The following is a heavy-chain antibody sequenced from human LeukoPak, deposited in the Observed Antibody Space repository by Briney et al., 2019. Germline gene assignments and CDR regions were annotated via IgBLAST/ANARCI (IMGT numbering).Heavy chain of an antibody. J-gene: IGHJ4*02. V-gene: IGHV2-5*01. Sequence: SGPTLVKPTQTLTLTCTFSGFSLSTSGVGVGWIRQPPGKALEWLALIYWNDDKRYSPSLKSRLTITKDTSKNQVVLTMTNMDPVDTATYYCAHAVTVIAKGSGSYYFDYWGQGALVTVSS. D-gene: IGHD2-21*01. CDR1: GFSLSTSGVG. CDR2: IYWNDDK. CDR3: AHAVTVIAKGSGSYYFDY.